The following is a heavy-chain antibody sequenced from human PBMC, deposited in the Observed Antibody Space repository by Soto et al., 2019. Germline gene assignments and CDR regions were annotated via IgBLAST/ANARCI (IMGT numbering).Heavy chain of an antibody. CDR1: GFTFSSYN. V-gene: IGHV3-21*04. CDR2: ISSTSTYI. J-gene: IGHJ4*02. CDR3: ARSSSSWTTLPIKY. Sequence: GGSLRLSCAASGFTFSSYNMNWVRQAPGKGLEWVSSISSTSTYIYYADSVKGRFTISRDNAKNSLYLQMNSLRAEDTAVYYCARSSSSWTTLPIKYWGQGTLVTVSS. D-gene: IGHD6-6*01.